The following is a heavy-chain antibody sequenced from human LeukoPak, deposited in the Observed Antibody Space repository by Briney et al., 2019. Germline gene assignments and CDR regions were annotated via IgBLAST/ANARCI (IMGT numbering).Heavy chain of an antibody. J-gene: IGHJ4*02. CDR1: GGTFSSYA. CDR3: ARELGYCSGGSCYGPFDY. V-gene: IGHV1-69*13. CDR2: IIPIFGTA. Sequence: ASVKVSCKASGGTFSSYAISWVRQAPGQGLEWMGGIIPIFGTANYAQKFQGRVTITADESTSTAYMELSSLRSEDTAVYYCARELGYCSGGSCYGPFDYWGQGTLVTVSS. D-gene: IGHD2-15*01.